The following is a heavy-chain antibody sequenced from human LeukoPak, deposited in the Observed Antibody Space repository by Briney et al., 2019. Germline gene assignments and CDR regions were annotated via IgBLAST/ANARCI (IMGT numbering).Heavy chain of an antibody. Sequence: GGSLRLSCAASGFTFSSYAMSWVRQAPGKGLEWVSAISGSGGSTYYADSVKGRFTISRDNSKNTLYLQMNSLRAEDTAVYYCARARGYCSSTSCNEDYWGQGTLVTVSS. V-gene: IGHV3-23*01. CDR3: ARARGYCSSTSCNEDY. CDR2: ISGSGGST. CDR1: GFTFSSYA. J-gene: IGHJ4*02. D-gene: IGHD2-2*03.